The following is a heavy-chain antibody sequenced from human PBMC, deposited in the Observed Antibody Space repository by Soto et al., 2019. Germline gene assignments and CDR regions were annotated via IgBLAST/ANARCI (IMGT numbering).Heavy chain of an antibody. J-gene: IGHJ4*01. CDR1: EYSISSGSY. V-gene: IGHV4-38-2*02. D-gene: IGHD6-19*01. CDR3: ARVHVMVVAGSTFDY. CDR2: IYHGGTT. Sequence: PSETLSLTCTVSEYSISSGSYGAWIRQPPGKGPEWIASIYHGGTTFYNPSLKSRITISVDTSNNQFSLKLTSVTAADTAVYYCARVHVMVVAGSTFDYWGHGTLVTVSS.